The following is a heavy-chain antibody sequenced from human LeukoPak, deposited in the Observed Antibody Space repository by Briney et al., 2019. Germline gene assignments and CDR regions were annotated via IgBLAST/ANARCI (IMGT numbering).Heavy chain of an antibody. J-gene: IGHJ4*02. Sequence: ASVKVSCKASGYTFTSYAMHWVPHAPGQRLEWMGWINAGNGNTKSSPELQGRVTMTTDTSTSTAYMELRSLRSDDTAVYYCARDRYSSGWYWGSRKPVLDYWGQGTLVTVSS. D-gene: IGHD6-19*01. CDR3: ARDRYSSGWYWGSRKPVLDY. V-gene: IGHV1-3*01. CDR1: GYTFTSYA. CDR2: INAGNGNT.